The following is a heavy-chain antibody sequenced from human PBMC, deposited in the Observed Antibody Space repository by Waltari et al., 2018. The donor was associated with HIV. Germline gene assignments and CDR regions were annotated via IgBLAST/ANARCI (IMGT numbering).Heavy chain of an antibody. CDR3: AHRRDDNSGYYGGYFDY. D-gene: IGHD3-22*01. J-gene: IGHJ4*02. Sequence: QITLKESGPTLVKPTQTLTVTCTFSGFSLSTSGVGVGWIRQPPGKALEWLALIYWNDDKRYSPSLKNRLTITKDTSKNQVVLTMTNMDPVDTATYYCAHRRDDNSGYYGGYFDYWGQGTLVTVSS. V-gene: IGHV2-5*01. CDR2: IYWNDDK. CDR1: GFSLSTSGVG.